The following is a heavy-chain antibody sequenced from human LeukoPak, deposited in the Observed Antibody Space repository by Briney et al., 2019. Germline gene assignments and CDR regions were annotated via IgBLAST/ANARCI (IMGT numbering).Heavy chain of an antibody. V-gene: IGHV3-21*01. CDR1: GFTFSSYS. CDR3: ARWTKGDAFDI. D-gene: IGHD3/OR15-3a*01. CDR2: ISSSSSYI. J-gene: IGHJ3*02. Sequence: GXSLRLSCAASGFTFSSYSMNWVRQAPGKGLEWVSSISSSSSYIYYADSVKGRFTISRDNAKNSLYLQMNSLRAEDTAVYYCARWTKGDAFDIWGQGTMVTVSS.